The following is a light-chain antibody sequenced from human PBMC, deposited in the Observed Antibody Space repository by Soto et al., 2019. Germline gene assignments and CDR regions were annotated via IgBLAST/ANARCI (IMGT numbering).Light chain of an antibody. CDR1: QSVSSN. Sequence: ETVMTQSPATLSVSPGESATLSCRASQSVSSNLAWYQQKPGQAPRLLIYGASTRATGIPARFSGSGSGTEFTLTISSLQSEDFAVYYCQQYNNWPKTFGQGTKVDIK. CDR2: GAS. J-gene: IGKJ1*01. V-gene: IGKV3-15*01. CDR3: QQYNNWPKT.